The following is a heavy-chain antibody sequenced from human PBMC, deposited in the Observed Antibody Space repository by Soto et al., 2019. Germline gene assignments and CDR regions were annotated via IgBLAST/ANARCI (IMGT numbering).Heavy chain of an antibody. CDR3: ARPKGGSPATYDDL. D-gene: IGHD5-12*01. Sequence: GGSLRLSCAASGFTFSSYSMNWVRQAPGKGLEWVSSISSSSSYIYYADSVKGRFTISRDNAKNSLYLQMNSLRAEDTAVYYCARPKGGSPATYDDLWGRGTLVTVSS. CDR2: ISSSSSYI. J-gene: IGHJ2*01. V-gene: IGHV3-21*01. CDR1: GFTFSSYS.